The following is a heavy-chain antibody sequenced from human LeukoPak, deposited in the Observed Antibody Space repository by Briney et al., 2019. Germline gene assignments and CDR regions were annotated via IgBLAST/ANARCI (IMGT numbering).Heavy chain of an antibody. CDR2: IKQDGSEK. D-gene: IGHD5-18*01. V-gene: IGHV3-7*01. J-gene: IGHJ4*02. Sequence: QSGGSLRLSCAASGFTFSSYWMSWVRQAPGKGLEWVANIKQDGSEKYYVDSVKGRFTISRDNVKNSLYLQMNSLRAEDTAVYYCARVVSGYSYGPSGLDYWSQGTLVTVSS. CDR3: ARVVSGYSYGPSGLDY. CDR1: GFTFSSYW.